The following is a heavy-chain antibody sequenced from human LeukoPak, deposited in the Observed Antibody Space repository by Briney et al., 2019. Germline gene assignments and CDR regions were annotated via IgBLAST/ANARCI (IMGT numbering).Heavy chain of an antibody. Sequence: GGSLRLSCAASGFTFSSYAMSWVRQAPGKGLEWVSAISGSGGSTYYADSVKGRFTISRDNSKNTLYLQMNSLRAEDTAVYYCAKDLATTPSTPVAGTANDAFDIWGQGTMVTVSS. V-gene: IGHV3-23*01. J-gene: IGHJ3*02. CDR1: GFTFSSYA. CDR3: AKDLATTPSTPVAGTANDAFDI. CDR2: ISGSGGST. D-gene: IGHD6-19*01.